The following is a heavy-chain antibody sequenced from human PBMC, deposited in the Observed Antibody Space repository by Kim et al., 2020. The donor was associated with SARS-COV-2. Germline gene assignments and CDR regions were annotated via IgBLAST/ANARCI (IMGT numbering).Heavy chain of an antibody. CDR3: ARDPSDLPDKDVFDI. J-gene: IGHJ3*02. CDR1: GGSISSYY. CDR2: IYTSGST. D-gene: IGHD2-21*01. Sequence: SETLSLTCTVSGGSISSYYWSWIRQPAGKGLEWIGRIYTSGSTNYNPSLKSRVTMSVDTSKNQFSLKLSSVTAADTAVYYCARDPSDLPDKDVFDIWGQGTMVTVSS. V-gene: IGHV4-4*07.